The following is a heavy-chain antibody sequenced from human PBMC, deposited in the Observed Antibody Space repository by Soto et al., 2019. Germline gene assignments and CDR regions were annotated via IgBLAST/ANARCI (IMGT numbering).Heavy chain of an antibody. CDR1: GYTFTSYA. J-gene: IGHJ6*02. CDR2: INAGNGNT. Sequence: ASVKVSCKASGYTFTSYAMHWVRQAPGQRLEWMGWINAGNGNTKYSQKFQGRVTITRDTSASTAYMELSSLRSEDTAVYYCASGWSRIAARPLYYYGMDVWGQGTTVTVSS. D-gene: IGHD6-6*01. V-gene: IGHV1-3*01. CDR3: ASGWSRIAARPLYYYGMDV.